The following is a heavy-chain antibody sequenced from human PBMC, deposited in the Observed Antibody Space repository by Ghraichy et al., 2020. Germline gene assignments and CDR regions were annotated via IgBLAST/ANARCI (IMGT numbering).Heavy chain of an antibody. V-gene: IGHV3-21*01. CDR3: ATEIPNYFYFMDV. CDR2: ISHDSNYF. D-gene: IGHD2-21*01. Sequence: GESLNISCAVSGFDFSASNMNWVRQAPGRGLEWVASISHDSNYFYYGDSVRGRFTISRDNAKDSVFLDMFSLRDEDTAIYYCATEIPNYFYFMDVWGKGTTVTVSS. J-gene: IGHJ6*03. CDR1: GFDFSASN.